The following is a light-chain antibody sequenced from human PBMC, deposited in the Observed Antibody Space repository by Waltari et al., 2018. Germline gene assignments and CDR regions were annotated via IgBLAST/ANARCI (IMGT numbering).Light chain of an antibody. CDR2: RNN. CDR1: SSNIGTHF. Sequence: QSVLTQPPSASGTPGQRVTIPCSGCSSNIGTHFVYWYQQPPGTAPKPLIYRNNQRPSGVPDRFSGSKSGTSASLAISGLRSEDEADYYCAAWDDSLSGRVFGGGTKLTVL. CDR3: AAWDDSLSGRV. V-gene: IGLV1-47*01. J-gene: IGLJ3*02.